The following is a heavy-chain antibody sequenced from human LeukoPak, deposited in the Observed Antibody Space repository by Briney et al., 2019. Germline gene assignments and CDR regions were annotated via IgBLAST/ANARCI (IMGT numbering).Heavy chain of an antibody. V-gene: IGHV1-18*01. Sequence: ASVTVSCQASGYTFTSYGISWVRQAPGQGLEWMGWISAYNGNTNYAQKLQGRVTMTTDTSTSTAYMELRSLRSDDTAVYYCARRERSGGSWNHAFDIWGQGTMVTVSS. CDR3: ARRERSGGSWNHAFDI. J-gene: IGHJ3*02. D-gene: IGHD2-15*01. CDR2: ISAYNGNT. CDR1: GYTFTSYG.